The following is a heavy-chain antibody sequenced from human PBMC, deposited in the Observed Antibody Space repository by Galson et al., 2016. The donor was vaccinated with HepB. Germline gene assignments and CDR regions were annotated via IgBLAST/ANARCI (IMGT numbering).Heavy chain of an antibody. CDR1: GFTFSGSA. Sequence: SLRLSCAASGFTFSGSAMHWVRQASGKGLEWVGRIRSKANSYATSYVASVKGRFTISRDASKNTAYLQMNSLKTEEPAVYYCIRGDVKLDYCGQGTLVTVSS. J-gene: IGHJ4*02. D-gene: IGHD3-10*01. CDR2: IRSKANSYAT. V-gene: IGHV3-73*01. CDR3: IRGDVKLDY.